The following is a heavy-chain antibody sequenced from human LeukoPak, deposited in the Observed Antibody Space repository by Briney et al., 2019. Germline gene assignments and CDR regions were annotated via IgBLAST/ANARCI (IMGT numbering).Heavy chain of an antibody. Sequence: PGGSLRPSCAASGFTFSNYGMHWVRQAPGKGLEWVAFIRYDGSNKYYADSVKGRFTISRDNSKNTLYLQMNSLRAEDTAVYYCAKSAIYGSGSFYYMDVWGKGTTVTVSS. V-gene: IGHV3-30*02. D-gene: IGHD3-10*01. CDR2: IRYDGSNK. J-gene: IGHJ6*03. CDR1: GFTFSNYG. CDR3: AKSAIYGSGSFYYMDV.